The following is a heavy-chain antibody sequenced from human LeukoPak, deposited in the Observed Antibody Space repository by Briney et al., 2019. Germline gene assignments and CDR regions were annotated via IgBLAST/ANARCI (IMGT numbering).Heavy chain of an antibody. J-gene: IGHJ4*02. D-gene: IGHD3-22*01. V-gene: IGHV3-23*01. CDR1: GFTFSSYA. CDR3: ARDGYYYDSSGYDFDY. CDR2: IGAGGTFT. Sequence: GGSLRLSCTASGFTFSSYAMNWVRQAPGKGLEWVSGIGAGGTFTYYADSVKGRFTIFRDNSRNTLYLQMNSLRAEDTAVYYCARDGYYYDSSGYDFDYWGQGTLVTVSS.